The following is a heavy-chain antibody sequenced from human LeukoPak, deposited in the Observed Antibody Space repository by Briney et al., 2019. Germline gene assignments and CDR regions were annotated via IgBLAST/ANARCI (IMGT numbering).Heavy chain of an antibody. J-gene: IGHJ5*02. D-gene: IGHD5-18*01. V-gene: IGHV3-72*01. CDR1: GFTFSDHN. Sequence: PGGSLRLSCAASGFTFSDHNMDWVRQAPGKGLEWVGRIRNKAYSYTTEYAASVKGRFTISRDDSKNSLYLQMNSLKTEDTAVYYCARVGSVYSYVTLDPWGQGTLVTVSS. CDR2: IRNKAYSYTT. CDR3: ARVGSVYSYVTLDP.